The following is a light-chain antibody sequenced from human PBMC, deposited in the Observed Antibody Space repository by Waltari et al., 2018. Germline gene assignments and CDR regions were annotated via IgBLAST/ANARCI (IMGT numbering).Light chain of an antibody. Sequence: VMTQPPLSLSVTPGEPASISCKSSRSLLIGSGNTFLDWYLQKPGQSPQLLIYLISNRASGVPDRFSGSGSGTDFTLKISRVEAEDVGVYFCMQARQTPWTFGQGTKVEIK. CDR1: RSLLIGSGNTF. V-gene: IGKV2-28*01. CDR2: LIS. CDR3: MQARQTPWT. J-gene: IGKJ1*01.